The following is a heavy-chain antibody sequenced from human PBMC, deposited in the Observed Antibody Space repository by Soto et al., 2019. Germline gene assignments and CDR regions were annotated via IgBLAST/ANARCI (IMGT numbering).Heavy chain of an antibody. CDR3: ARDDDGEYPRLDS. J-gene: IGHJ5*01. Sequence: PGGALRLSCAASGFTFRLYTMNWCRLAPGKGLEWVSSISSSSSYIYYADSVKGRFTISRDNAKNSLYLQMNSLRAEDTAVYYCARDDDGEYPRLDSWSQGTLVTVSS. CDR1: GFTFRLYT. CDR2: ISSSSSYI. V-gene: IGHV3-21*01. D-gene: IGHD4-17*01.